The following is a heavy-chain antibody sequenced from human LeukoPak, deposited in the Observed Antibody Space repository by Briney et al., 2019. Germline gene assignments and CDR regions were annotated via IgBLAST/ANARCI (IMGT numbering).Heavy chain of an antibody. Sequence: SETLSLTCTVSGGSISSYYWGWIRQPPGKGLEWIGSIYYSGSTYYNPSLKSRVTISVDTSKNQFSLKLSSVTAADTAVYYCARSITMIVVDRSHAFDIWGQGTMVTVSS. CDR2: IYYSGST. D-gene: IGHD3-22*01. CDR1: GGSISSYY. V-gene: IGHV4-39*01. J-gene: IGHJ3*02. CDR3: ARSITMIVVDRSHAFDI.